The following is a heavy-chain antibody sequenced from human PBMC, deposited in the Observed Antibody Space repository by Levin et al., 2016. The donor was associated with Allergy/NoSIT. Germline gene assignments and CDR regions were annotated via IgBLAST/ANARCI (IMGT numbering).Heavy chain of an antibody. D-gene: IGHD3/OR15-3a*01. J-gene: IGHJ3*02. V-gene: IGHV3-30-3*01. CDR2: ISYDGSNK. CDR3: ARDSHQFEALDSMDI. Sequence: WIRQPPGKGLEWVAVISYDGSNKYYADSVKGRFTISRDNSKNTLYLQMNSLRAEDTAVYYCARDSHQFEALDSMDIWGQGTMVTVSS.